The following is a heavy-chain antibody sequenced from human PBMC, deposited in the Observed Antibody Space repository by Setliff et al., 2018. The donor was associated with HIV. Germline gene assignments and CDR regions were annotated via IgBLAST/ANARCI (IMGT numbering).Heavy chain of an antibody. CDR3: ARQDYYYDSSGYYRWWEPFSWYFDL. J-gene: IGHJ2*01. Sequence: SETLSLTCAVYGGSFSGYYWSWIRQPPGKGLEWIGEINHSGSTNYNPSLKSRVTISVDTSKNQFSLKLSSVTAADTAVYYCARQDYYYDSSGYYRWWEPFSWYFDLRGRGTLVTVS. V-gene: IGHV4-34*01. D-gene: IGHD3-22*01. CDR1: GGSFSGYY. CDR2: INHSGST.